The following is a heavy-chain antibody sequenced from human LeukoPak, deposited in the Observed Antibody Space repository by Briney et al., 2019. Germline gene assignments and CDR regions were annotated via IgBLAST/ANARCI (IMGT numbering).Heavy chain of an antibody. CDR2: ISGSGGST. CDR1: GFTFSSYA. V-gene: IGHV3-23*01. J-gene: IGHJ3*02. CDR3: AKRPGRYSALDI. D-gene: IGHD1-26*01. Sequence: GGSLRLSRAASGFTFSSYAMNWVRQAPGKGLEWVSHISGSGGSTYYADSVKGRFTFSRDNSKNTLYLQMNSLRAEDTAVYYCAKRPGRYSALDIWGQGTMVTVSS.